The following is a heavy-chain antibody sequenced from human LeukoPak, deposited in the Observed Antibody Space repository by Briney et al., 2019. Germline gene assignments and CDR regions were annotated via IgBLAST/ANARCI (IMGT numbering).Heavy chain of an antibody. V-gene: IGHV3-48*01. CDR3: AKDRIAARRTLSYFDY. Sequence: GGSLRLSCAASGFTFSDYSMNWVRQAPGKGLEDLSYINSDGKTTWYADSVKGRFTASRDNAKNSLYLQMNSLRAEDTAVYYCAKDRIAARRTLSYFDYWGQGTLVTVSS. CDR2: INSDGKTT. D-gene: IGHD6-6*01. CDR1: GFTFSDYS. J-gene: IGHJ4*02.